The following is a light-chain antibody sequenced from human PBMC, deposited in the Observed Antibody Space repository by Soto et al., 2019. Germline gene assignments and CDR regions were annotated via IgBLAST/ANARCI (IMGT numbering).Light chain of an antibody. V-gene: IGKV1-39*01. CDR3: QQSYSTPWT. J-gene: IGKJ1*01. CDR2: GAS. Sequence: DIQMTQSPSSLSASVGDRVTITCRASQSIRNYLNWYQHEPGKAPKLLIYGASTLQSGVPSRFSGSGSGTDFTLTISSLQPEDFATYYCQQSYSTPWTFGQGTKVEIK. CDR1: QSIRNY.